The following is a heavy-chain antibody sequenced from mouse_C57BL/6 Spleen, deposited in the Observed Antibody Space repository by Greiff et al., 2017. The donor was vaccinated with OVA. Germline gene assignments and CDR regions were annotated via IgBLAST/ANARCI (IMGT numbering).Heavy chain of an antibody. CDR2: IYPGDGDT. CDR3: ARSGDGPCYYAMDD. J-gene: IGHJ4*01. CDR1: GYAFSSSW. V-gene: IGHV1-82*01. Sequence: VQLQQPGPELVKPGASVKLSCKASGYAFSSSWMNWVKQRPGKGLEWIGRIYPGDGDTNYNEKFKGKATLTADKSSSTAYKQLSSLTSEDSAVYFCARSGDGPCYYAMDDWGPGTSVTVSS. D-gene: IGHD2-3*01.